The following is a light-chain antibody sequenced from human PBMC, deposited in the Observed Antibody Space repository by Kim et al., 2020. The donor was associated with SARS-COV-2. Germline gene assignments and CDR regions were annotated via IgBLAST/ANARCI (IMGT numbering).Light chain of an antibody. Sequence: GKTASISCGGDNIRRKTVHWYQQKSGQAPVLVIYYNNDRPSGIPERFSGSSSGNTATLTISRVEAGDEADYYCQMWDGSSDHPLYVFGTGTKVTVL. CDR2: YNN. J-gene: IGLJ1*01. CDR1: NIRRKT. CDR3: QMWDGSSDHPLYV. V-gene: IGLV3-21*04.